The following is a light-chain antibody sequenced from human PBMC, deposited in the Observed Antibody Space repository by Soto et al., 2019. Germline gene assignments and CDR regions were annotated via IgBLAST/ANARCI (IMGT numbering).Light chain of an antibody. CDR3: CSYAAHYV. V-gene: IGLV2-23*02. CDR1: GCDVGSYNL. CDR2: EVS. J-gene: IGLJ1*01. Sequence: QSALTLPASVSGSPGQSISISCTGTGCDVGSYNLVSWYQQHPGKAPKLMIYEVSKRPSGVSNRFSGSKSGNTASLTISGLQAEDEADYYCCSYAAHYVFGTGTKVTVL.